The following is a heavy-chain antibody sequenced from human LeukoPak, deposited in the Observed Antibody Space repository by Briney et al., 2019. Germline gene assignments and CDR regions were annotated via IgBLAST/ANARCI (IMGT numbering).Heavy chain of an antibody. V-gene: IGHV3-30*04. CDR2: ISYDGSNK. CDR1: GFTFSSYA. Sequence: PGGSLRLSCAASGFTFSSYAMHWVRQAPGKGLEWVAVISYDGSNKYYADSVKGRFTISRDNSKNTLYLQMNSLRAEDTAVYYCARESGTPYSSGWYPLGYWGQGTLVTVSS. CDR3: ARESGTPYSSGWYPLGY. D-gene: IGHD6-19*01. J-gene: IGHJ4*02.